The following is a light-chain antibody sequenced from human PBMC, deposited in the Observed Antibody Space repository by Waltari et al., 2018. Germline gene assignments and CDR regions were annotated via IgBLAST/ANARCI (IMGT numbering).Light chain of an antibody. CDR2: WAY. CDR3: QQYYSTPLT. Sequence: DIVMTESPDSLAVSLGERATINCKSSQSVLYSSNNKNYLDWYQQKQGQPPKLLIYWAYTRESGVPDRFSGSGSGTDFTLTISSLQAADVAVYYCQQYYSTPLTFGGGTKVEIK. CDR1: QSVLYSSNNKNY. J-gene: IGKJ4*01. V-gene: IGKV4-1*01.